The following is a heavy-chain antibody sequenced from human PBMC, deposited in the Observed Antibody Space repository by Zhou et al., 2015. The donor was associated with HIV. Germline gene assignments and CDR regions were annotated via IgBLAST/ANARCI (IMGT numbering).Heavy chain of an antibody. CDR3: ARARTAAAAALYYYYYGMDV. J-gene: IGHJ6*02. Sequence: QVQLVQSGAEVKKPGSSVKVSCKASGGTFSSYAISWVRQAPGQGLEWMGGIIPIFGTANYAQKFQGRVTITADESTSTAYMELSSLRSEDTAVYYCARARTAAAAALYYYYYGMDVVGPRGPRSPSP. D-gene: IGHD6-13*01. CDR1: GGTFSSYA. V-gene: IGHV1-69*12. CDR2: IIPIFGTA.